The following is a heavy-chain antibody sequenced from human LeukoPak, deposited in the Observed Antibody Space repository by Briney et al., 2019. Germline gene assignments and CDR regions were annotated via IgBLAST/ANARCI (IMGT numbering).Heavy chain of an antibody. CDR3: ARAVDPYYDFWSGYFWFDP. V-gene: IGHV4-59*01. J-gene: IGHJ5*02. D-gene: IGHD3-3*01. Sequence: NPSETLSLTCTVSGGSISSYYWSWIRQPPGKGLEWIGYIYYSGSTNYNPSLKSRVTISVDTSKNQSSLKLSSVTAADTAVYYCARAVDPYYDFWSGYFWFDPWGQGTLVTVSS. CDR1: GGSISSYY. CDR2: IYYSGST.